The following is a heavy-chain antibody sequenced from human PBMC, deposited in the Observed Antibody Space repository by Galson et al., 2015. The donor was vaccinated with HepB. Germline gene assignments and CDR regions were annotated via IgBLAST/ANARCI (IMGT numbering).Heavy chain of an antibody. CDR1: GFTFSSYG. CDR2: ISYDGSNK. V-gene: IGHV3-30*18. CDR3: AQGGSYDPYYFDY. Sequence: SLRLSCAASGFTFSSYGMHWVRQAPGKGLEWVAVISYDGSNKYYADSVKGRFTISRDNSKNTLYLQMNSLRAEDTAVYYCAQGGSYDPYYFDYWGQGTLVTVSS. J-gene: IGHJ4*02. D-gene: IGHD5-12*01.